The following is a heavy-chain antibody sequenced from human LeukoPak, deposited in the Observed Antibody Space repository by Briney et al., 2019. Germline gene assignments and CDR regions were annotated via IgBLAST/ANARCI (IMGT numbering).Heavy chain of an antibody. V-gene: IGHV3-33*08. D-gene: IGHD1-1*01. Sequence: GRSLRLSCAASGFTFSSYAMHWVRQAPGKGLEWVAVIWYDGSNKYYADSVKGRFTISRDNSKNTLYLQMNSLRAEDTAVYYCARDFTTFRGPLDYWGQGTLVTVSS. CDR3: ARDFTTFRGPLDY. CDR2: IWYDGSNK. J-gene: IGHJ4*02. CDR1: GFTFSSYA.